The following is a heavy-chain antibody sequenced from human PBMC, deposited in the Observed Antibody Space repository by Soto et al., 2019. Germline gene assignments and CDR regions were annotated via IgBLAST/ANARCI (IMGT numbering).Heavy chain of an antibody. Sequence: SETLSLTCTVSGGSISSGDYYWSWIRQPPGKGLEWIGYIYYSGSTYYNPSLKSRVTISVDTSKNQFSLKLSSVTAADTAVYYCARVGHDYGDSDYWGQGTLVTVS. CDR2: IYYSGST. D-gene: IGHD4-17*01. CDR3: ARVGHDYGDSDY. CDR1: GGSISSGDYY. J-gene: IGHJ4*02. V-gene: IGHV4-30-4*01.